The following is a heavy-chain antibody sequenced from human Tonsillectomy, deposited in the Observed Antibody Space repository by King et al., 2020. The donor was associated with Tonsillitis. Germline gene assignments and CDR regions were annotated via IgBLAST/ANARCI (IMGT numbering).Heavy chain of an antibody. V-gene: IGHV4-39*07. CDR2: IYYSGIT. CDR3: ARRFVGTPNAFY. CDR1: GGSISSSSYY. J-gene: IGHJ4*02. D-gene: IGHD2-8*01. Sequence: QLQESGPGLVKPSETLSLTCTVSGGSISSSSYYWGWIRQPPGKGLEWIASIYYSGITYYNPSLKSRVTISVDTSKNQFSLKLSSVTAADTAVYYCARRFVGTPNAFYWGQGTLVTVSS.